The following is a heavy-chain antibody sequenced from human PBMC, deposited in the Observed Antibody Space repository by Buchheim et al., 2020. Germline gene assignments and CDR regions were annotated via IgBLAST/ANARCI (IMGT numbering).Heavy chain of an antibody. CDR2: ISYDGSNK. J-gene: IGHJ3*02. CDR1: GFTFSSYA. Sequence: QVQLVESGGGVVQPGRSLRLSCAASGFTFSSYAMHWVRQAPGKGLEWVAVISYDGSNKYYADSVKGRFTISRDNSKNTLYLQMNSLRAEDTAVYYCAKALVAAAGTGAFDIWGQGT. D-gene: IGHD6-13*01. CDR3: AKALVAAAGTGAFDI. V-gene: IGHV3-30*04.